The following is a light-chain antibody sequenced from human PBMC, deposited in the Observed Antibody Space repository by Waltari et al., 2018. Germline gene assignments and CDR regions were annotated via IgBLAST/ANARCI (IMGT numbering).Light chain of an antibody. CDR2: AAS. V-gene: IGKV3-20*01. Sequence: EIVLTQSPGTLSLSPGERATLSCRASQSVDNTYLAWYQKKPGQAPRLLIFAASNRATGIPDRFSGGGSETDFILTISRVEPEDFAVYYCQQYGGSLPYTFGQGTKLEIK. J-gene: IGKJ2*01. CDR3: QQYGGSLPYT. CDR1: QSVDNTY.